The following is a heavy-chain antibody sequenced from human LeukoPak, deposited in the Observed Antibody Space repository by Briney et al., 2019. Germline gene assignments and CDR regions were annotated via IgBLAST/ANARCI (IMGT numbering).Heavy chain of an antibody. Sequence: ASVKVSCKASGYTFTRYGISWVRQAPGQGLEWMGWISAYNGNTNYAQKLQGRVTMTTDTSTSTAYMELRSLRSDDTAVYYCARDQGGDYFLSSYYYYYMDVWGEGTTVTVSS. CDR3: ARDQGGDYFLSSYYYYYMDV. D-gene: IGHD4-17*01. V-gene: IGHV1-18*01. CDR2: ISAYNGNT. CDR1: GYTFTRYG. J-gene: IGHJ6*03.